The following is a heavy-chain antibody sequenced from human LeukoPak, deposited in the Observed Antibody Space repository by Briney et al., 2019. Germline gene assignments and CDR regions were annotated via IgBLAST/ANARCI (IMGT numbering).Heavy chain of an antibody. J-gene: IGHJ4*02. CDR1: GFSFTTYG. D-gene: IGHD5-24*01. CDR3: AKKRRRDGYNYVDY. V-gene: IGHV3-30*02. Sequence: PGGSLRLSCAASGFSFTTYGMHWVRQAPGKGLEWVAFIRYEGSNKYYADSVKGRFTISRDNSKNTLYLQMDSLRGDDKAVYCCAKKRRRDGYNYVDYWGQGTLVTVSS. CDR2: IRYEGSNK.